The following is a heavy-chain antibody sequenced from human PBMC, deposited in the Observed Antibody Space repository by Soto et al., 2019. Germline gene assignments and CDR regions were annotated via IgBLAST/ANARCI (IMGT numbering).Heavy chain of an antibody. J-gene: IGHJ4*02. V-gene: IGHV3-30*18. CDR1: GFTFSSYG. CDR3: AKDRYSCAFDY. Sequence: QVQLVESGGGVVQPGRSLRLSCAASGFTFSSYGMHWVRQAPGKGLEWVAVISYDGSNKYYADSVKGRFTISRDNSKNTLYLQMNSLRAEDTAVYYCAKDRYSCAFDYWGQGTLVTVSS. CDR2: ISYDGSNK. D-gene: IGHD5-18*01.